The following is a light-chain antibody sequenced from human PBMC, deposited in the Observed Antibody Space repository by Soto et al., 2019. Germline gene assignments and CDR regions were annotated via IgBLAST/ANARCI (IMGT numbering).Light chain of an antibody. CDR1: LTVFTN. J-gene: IGKJ2*01. Sequence: EIVMTQSPATLSVSPGEGATLSCRASLTVFTNLAWYQQKPGQAPRLLIYGASTRATCTPARFSGSGSGTEFTLNISSLQSEDYSLYYCQQYNHWPPYSFGQGTKLQIK. CDR3: QQYNHWPPYS. CDR2: GAS. V-gene: IGKV3-15*01.